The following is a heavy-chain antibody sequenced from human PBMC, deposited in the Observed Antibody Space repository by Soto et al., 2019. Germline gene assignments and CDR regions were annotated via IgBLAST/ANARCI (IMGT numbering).Heavy chain of an antibody. D-gene: IGHD5-18*01. J-gene: IGHJ4*02. CDR3: ARAGNFGYRYGHFDY. V-gene: IGHV1-69*10. CDR2: IIPILGIA. CDR1: GGTFSSYA. Sequence: GXSVKVSCKASGGTFSSYAISLVRNTPGQGLEWMGGIIPILGIANYAQKFQGRVTITADKSTSTAYMELSSLRSEDTAVYYCARAGNFGYRYGHFDYWGQGTLVTVSS.